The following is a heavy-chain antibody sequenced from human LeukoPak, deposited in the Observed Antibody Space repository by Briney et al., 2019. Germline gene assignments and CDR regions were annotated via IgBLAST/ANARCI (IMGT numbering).Heavy chain of an antibody. CDR2: MYTSGST. V-gene: IGHV4-4*07. CDR1: GGSISSYC. D-gene: IGHD6-6*01. CDR3: ARDRDSTSSRFDY. Sequence: SETLSLTCTVSGGSISSYCWGWIRQPAGKGLEWVGRMYTSGSTNYNPSLKSQVTISVDKSKNQFSLKLSSVTAADTAVYYCARDRDSTSSRFDYWGQGTLVTVSS. J-gene: IGHJ4*02.